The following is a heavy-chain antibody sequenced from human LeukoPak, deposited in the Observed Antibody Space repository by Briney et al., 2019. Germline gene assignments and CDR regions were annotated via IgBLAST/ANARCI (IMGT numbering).Heavy chain of an antibody. CDR1: GYTFSNYA. V-gene: IGHV3-30*04. Sequence: PGGSLRLSCTASGYTFSNYAMQWVRQAPGKGLEWVAVISHDGRNKYYADSVKGRFSISRDNAKNTLSLEMSSLRAEDTAVYYCARAYSSNWYDAFDLWGQGTMVTVSS. D-gene: IGHD6-13*01. CDR3: ARAYSSNWYDAFDL. CDR2: ISHDGRNK. J-gene: IGHJ3*01.